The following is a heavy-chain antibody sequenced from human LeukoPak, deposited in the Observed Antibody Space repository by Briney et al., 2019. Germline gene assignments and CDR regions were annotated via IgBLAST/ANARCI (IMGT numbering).Heavy chain of an antibody. D-gene: IGHD3-22*01. CDR1: GYSISSGYY. CDR3: ARRSGSALEAFDI. J-gene: IGHJ3*02. CDR2: IYHSGST. Sequence: SETLSLTCTVSGYSISSGYYWGWIRQPPGKGLEWIGSIYHSGSTNYNPSLKSRVTMSVDTSKNQFSLKLSSVTAADTAVYYCARRSGSALEAFDIWGQGTVVTVSS. V-gene: IGHV4-38-2*02.